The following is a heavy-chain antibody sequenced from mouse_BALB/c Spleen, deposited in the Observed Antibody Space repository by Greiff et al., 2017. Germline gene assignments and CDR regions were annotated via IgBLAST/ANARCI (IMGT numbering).Heavy chain of an antibody. CDR3: ARDYAMDY. V-gene: IGHV3-2*02. J-gene: IGHJ4*01. CDR2: ISYSGST. Sequence: EVQLQESGPGLVKPSQSLSLTCTVTGYSITSDYAWTWIRQFPGNQLEWMGYISYSGSTSYNPSLKSRISITRDTSKNQFFLQLNSVTTEDTATYYCARDYAMDYWGQGTSVTVSS. CDR1: GYSITSDYA.